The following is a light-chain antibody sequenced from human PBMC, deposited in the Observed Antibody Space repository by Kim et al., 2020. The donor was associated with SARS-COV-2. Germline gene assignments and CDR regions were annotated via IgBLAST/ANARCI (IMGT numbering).Light chain of an antibody. CDR3: QQHGISPWT. J-gene: IGKJ1*01. CDR2: GAF. CDR1: QSVNGGH. Sequence: SPGERATLSYRASQSVNGGHLSWYQQKPGQAPRLLIYGAFSRATGAPDRFSGSGSGTDFTLTISRLEPEDFAVYYCQQHGISPWTFGQGTKVDIK. V-gene: IGKV3-20*01.